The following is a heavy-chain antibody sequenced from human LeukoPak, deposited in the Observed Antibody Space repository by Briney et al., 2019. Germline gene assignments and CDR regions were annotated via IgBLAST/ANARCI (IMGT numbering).Heavy chain of an antibody. CDR3: ARGVSYGSGSYYNSYYYYYMDV. D-gene: IGHD3-10*01. V-gene: IGHV4-4*07. Sequence: SETLSLTCTISGGSISSYYWSWIRQPAGKGLEWVGRIYTSGSTNYNPSLKSRVTMSVDTSKNQFSLKLSSVTAADTAVYYCARGVSYGSGSYYNSYYYYYMDVWGKGTTVTISS. CDR1: GGSISSYY. J-gene: IGHJ6*03. CDR2: IYTSGST.